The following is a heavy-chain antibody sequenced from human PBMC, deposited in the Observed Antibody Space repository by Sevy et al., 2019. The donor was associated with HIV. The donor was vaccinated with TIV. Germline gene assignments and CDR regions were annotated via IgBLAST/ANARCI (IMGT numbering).Heavy chain of an antibody. CDR3: AREEIGYGMDV. J-gene: IGHJ6*02. V-gene: IGHV1-2*02. CDR1: EYTFIDYY. CDR2: INPKRGGA. Sequence: ASVKVSCKATEYTFIDYYSHWVRQAPGQGLEWMGWINPKRGGANYAQSFQGRVTMTRDTSLNTIYMQLTSLRGDDTAVYYCAREEIGYGMDVWGQGTAVTVSS.